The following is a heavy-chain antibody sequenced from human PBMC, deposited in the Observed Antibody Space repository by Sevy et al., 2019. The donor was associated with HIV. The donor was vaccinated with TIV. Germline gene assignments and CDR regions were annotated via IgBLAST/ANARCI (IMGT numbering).Heavy chain of an antibody. CDR1: GFNFSPYA. J-gene: IGHJ5*02. Sequence: GGSLRLSCAASGFNFSPYAMHWVRQAPGMGLEWVAVISNDGRNENYADSVKGRFTISRDNSKNTMFLQMNSLRVEDTAVYYCAKEGYYYDSRSYDWFDPWGQGTLVTVSS. CDR2: ISNDGRNE. D-gene: IGHD3-22*01. CDR3: AKEGYYYDSRSYDWFDP. V-gene: IGHV3-30*18.